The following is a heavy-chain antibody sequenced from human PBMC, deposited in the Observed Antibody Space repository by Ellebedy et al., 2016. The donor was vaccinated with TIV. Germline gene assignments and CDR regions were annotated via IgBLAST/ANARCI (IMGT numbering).Heavy chain of an antibody. CDR1: GGSISSGGYY. Sequence: SETLSLTCTVSGGSISSGGYYWSWIRQHPGKGLEWIGYIYYSGSTYYNPSLKSRVTISVDTSKNQFSLKLSSVTAADTAVYYCARGLRWPSYGMDVWGQGTTVTVSS. J-gene: IGHJ6*02. D-gene: IGHD5-24*01. CDR3: ARGLRWPSYGMDV. V-gene: IGHV4-31*03. CDR2: IYYSGST.